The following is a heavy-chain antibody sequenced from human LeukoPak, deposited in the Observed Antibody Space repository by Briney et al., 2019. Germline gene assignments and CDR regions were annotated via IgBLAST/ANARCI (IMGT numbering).Heavy chain of an antibody. CDR3: ARDHYGSGLMDV. CDR1: GGSISGSSYY. V-gene: IGHV4-39*07. Sequence: SETLSLTCTVSGGSISGSSYYWGWIRQPPGKGLEWIGSISYSEYTYYNPSLKSRVTISVDTSKNQFSLKVSSVTAADTAVYYCARDHYGSGLMDVWGQGTTVTVSS. D-gene: IGHD3-10*01. CDR2: ISYSEYT. J-gene: IGHJ6*02.